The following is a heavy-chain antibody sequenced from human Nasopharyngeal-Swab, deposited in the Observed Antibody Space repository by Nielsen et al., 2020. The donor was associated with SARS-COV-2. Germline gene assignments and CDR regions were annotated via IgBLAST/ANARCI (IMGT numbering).Heavy chain of an antibody. V-gene: IGHV4-34*01. CDR3: ARGRYYDDYDY. CDR2: INHIGST. Sequence: SETLSLTCAVYGGSFTTYSWIWIRQPPGKGLEWIGEINHIGSTNYNTYNPSLNSRVTISLATSKNQFSLTLTSVTAADTAIYFCARGRYYDDYDYWGQGALVTVSS. D-gene: IGHD4-17*01. J-gene: IGHJ4*02. CDR1: GGSFTTYS.